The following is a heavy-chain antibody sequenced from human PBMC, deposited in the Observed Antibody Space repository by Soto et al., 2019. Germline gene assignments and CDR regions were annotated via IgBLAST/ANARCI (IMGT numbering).Heavy chain of an antibody. CDR1: GFTFSDYN. D-gene: IGHD1-26*01. J-gene: IGHJ4*02. CDR2: MSGSAATHE. V-gene: IGHV3-11*01. Sequence: QLRLVESGGGLVKPGGSLKLSCAASGFTFSDYNMNWIRHVPGKGLEWISYMSGSAATHEYYAMSVKGRFTISRDNAKNYLYLEMNSLGAEDTAVYYCAGGAQGVGYPLLAARGQGTLVTVSS. CDR3: AGGAQGVGYPLLAA.